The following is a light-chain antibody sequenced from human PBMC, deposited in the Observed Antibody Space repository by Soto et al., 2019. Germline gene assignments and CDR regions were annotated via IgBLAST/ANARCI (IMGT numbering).Light chain of an antibody. CDR1: QSVRND. Sequence: EIVLTQSPATLFLSPGERATLSCRASQSVRNDLVWYHQKRGQAPRLLIDSASNRAAGIPTRFSASEYGTEFTHTNSSQEHEDFAVYYCQQRNNWPPTFGGGTKEEMK. J-gene: IGKJ4*01. V-gene: IGKV3-11*01. CDR3: QQRNNWPPT. CDR2: SAS.